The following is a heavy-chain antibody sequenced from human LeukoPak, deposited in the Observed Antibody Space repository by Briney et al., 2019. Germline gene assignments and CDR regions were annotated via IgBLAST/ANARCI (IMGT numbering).Heavy chain of an antibody. CDR1: GFTFSSYG. D-gene: IGHD1-1*01. J-gene: IGHJ3*02. CDR3: AKDRWATQTTYDAFDI. CDR2: IRHDESNN. Sequence: GGSLRLSCAASGFTFSSYGMHWVRQAPGKGLDWVAFIRHDESNNYYADSVKGRFTISRDTSNNTLYLQLNSLRAEDTAVYYCAKDRWATQTTYDAFDIWGQGTMVTVSS. V-gene: IGHV3-30*02.